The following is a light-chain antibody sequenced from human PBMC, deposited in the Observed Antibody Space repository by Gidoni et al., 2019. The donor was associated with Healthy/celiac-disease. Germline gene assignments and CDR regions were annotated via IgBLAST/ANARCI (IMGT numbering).Light chain of an antibody. CDR2: GAS. CDR1: QSVSSSY. J-gene: IGKJ4*01. V-gene: IGKV3-20*01. CDR3: QQYGSF. Sequence: EIVLTQSPGTLSLSPGERATLSCRASQSVSSSYLAWYQQKPGQAPRLLIYGASSRATGIPDRFSGSGSGTVFTLTISRLEPEDFAVYYCQQYGSFFGGGTKVEIK.